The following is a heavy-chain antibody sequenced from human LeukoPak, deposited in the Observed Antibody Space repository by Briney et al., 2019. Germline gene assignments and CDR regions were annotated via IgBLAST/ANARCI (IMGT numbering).Heavy chain of an antibody. CDR3: ARVTGDRYYYYYMDV. CDR1: GGSISSYY. V-gene: IGHV4-59*01. CDR2: IYYSGST. J-gene: IGHJ6*03. Sequence: SETLSLTCAVYGGSISSYYWSWIRQPPGKGLEWIGYIYYSGSTNYNPSLKSRVTISVDTSKNQFSLKLSSVTAADTAVYYCARVTGDRYYYYYMDVWGKGTTVTISS.